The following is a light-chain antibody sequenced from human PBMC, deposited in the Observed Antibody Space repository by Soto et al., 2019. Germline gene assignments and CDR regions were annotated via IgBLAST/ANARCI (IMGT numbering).Light chain of an antibody. CDR2: ATD. J-gene: IGKJ1*01. CDR1: QTITRY. Sequence: DIQMTQSPSSLSASVGDRVTITWRASQTITRYLNWYQQQSGKAQKLLIYATDTLKSGVPSRFSGSGSGTDYTLTISSLQPEDFATYYCQQSYNTPQTFGQGTKV. CDR3: QQSYNTPQT. V-gene: IGKV1-39*01.